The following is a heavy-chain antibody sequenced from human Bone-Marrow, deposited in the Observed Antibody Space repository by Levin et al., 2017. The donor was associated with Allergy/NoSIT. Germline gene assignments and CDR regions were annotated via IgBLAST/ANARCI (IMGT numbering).Heavy chain of an antibody. D-gene: IGHD1-26*01. CDR2: ISGSGGST. V-gene: IGHV3-23*01. Sequence: LAGGSLRLSCAASGFTFSSYAMSWVRQAPGKGLEWVSAISGSGGSTYYADSVKGRFTISRDNSKNTLYLQMNSLRAEDTAVYYCAKVSGSYYNPLADYWGQGTLVTVSS. CDR3: AKVSGSYYNPLADY. CDR1: GFTFSSYA. J-gene: IGHJ4*02.